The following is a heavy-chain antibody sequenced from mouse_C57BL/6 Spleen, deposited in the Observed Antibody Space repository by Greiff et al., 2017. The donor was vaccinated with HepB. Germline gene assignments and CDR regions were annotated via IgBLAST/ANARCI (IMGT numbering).Heavy chain of an antibody. CDR3: ARSSFYDGYYRGWYFDV. CDR2: INPSSGYT. J-gene: IGHJ1*03. Sequence: VQLQQSGPELVKPGASVKISCKASGYSFTGYYMNWVKQSPEKSLEWIGEINPSSGYTKYNQKFKDKATLTADKSSSTAYMQLSSLTYEDSAVYYCARSSFYDGYYRGWYFDVWGTGTTVTVSS. V-gene: IGHV1-42*01. CDR1: GYSFTGYY. D-gene: IGHD2-3*01.